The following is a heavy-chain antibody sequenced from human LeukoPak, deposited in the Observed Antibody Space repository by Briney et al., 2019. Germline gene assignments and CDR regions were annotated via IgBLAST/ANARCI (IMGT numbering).Heavy chain of an antibody. CDR2: IYYRGYT. Sequence: PSETLSLTRIVSGGTLSSDSYYSSWTPQPPGKGLEWIGYIYYRGYTNYNPSLKSRVTISVDTSKNQFSLKLRSVTAADTAVNYCARVGQWLGYDYWGQGTLVTVSS. D-gene: IGHD6-19*01. J-gene: IGHJ4*02. V-gene: IGHV4-61*01. CDR3: ARVGQWLGYDY. CDR1: GGTLSSDSYY.